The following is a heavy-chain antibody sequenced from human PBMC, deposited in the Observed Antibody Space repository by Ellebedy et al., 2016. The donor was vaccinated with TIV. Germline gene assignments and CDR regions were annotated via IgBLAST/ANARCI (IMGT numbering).Heavy chain of an antibody. D-gene: IGHD6-19*01. J-gene: IGHJ3*02. Sequence: SETLSLXXTVSGCSISSYYWSWIRQPPGKGLEWIGYIYYSGSTNYNPSLKSRVTISVDTSKNQFALKLSSVTAADTAVYYCERGVRSSGWVVSDAFDIWGQGTMVTVSS. CDR3: ERGVRSSGWVVSDAFDI. V-gene: IGHV4-59*01. CDR1: GCSISSYY. CDR2: IYYSGST.